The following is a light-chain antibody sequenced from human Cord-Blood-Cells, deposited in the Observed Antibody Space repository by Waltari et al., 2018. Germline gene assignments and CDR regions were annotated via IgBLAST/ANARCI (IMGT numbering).Light chain of an antibody. Sequence: DIQMTQSPSTLSPSVRDRVTITCRASQSISSWLAWYQQKPGKAPKLLIYDASSLESGVPSRFSGSGSGTEFTLTISSLQPDDFATYYCQQYNSYSPYTFGQGTKLEIK. CDR3: QQYNSYSPYT. CDR1: QSISSW. J-gene: IGKJ2*01. V-gene: IGKV1-5*01. CDR2: DAS.